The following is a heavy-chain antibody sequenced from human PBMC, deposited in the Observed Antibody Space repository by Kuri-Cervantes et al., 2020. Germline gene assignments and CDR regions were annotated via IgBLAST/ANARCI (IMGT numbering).Heavy chain of an antibody. J-gene: IGHJ4*02. Sequence: GVLKISCAASGFTFSDHYMSWVRQAPGKGLEWVSVIYSGGSTYYADSVKGRFTISRDNSKNTLYLQMNSLRAEDTAVYYCARDPPLVGGFDYWGQGTLVTVSS. D-gene: IGHD1-26*01. CDR2: IYSGGST. CDR1: GFTFSDHY. CDR3: ARDPPLVGGFDY. V-gene: IGHV3-53*01.